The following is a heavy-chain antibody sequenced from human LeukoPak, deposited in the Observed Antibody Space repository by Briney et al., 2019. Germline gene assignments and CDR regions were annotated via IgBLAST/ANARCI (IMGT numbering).Heavy chain of an antibody. J-gene: IGHJ4*02. D-gene: IGHD6-13*01. CDR2: IRYDGSNK. Sequence: TGRPLRLSCAASGFTFSSYAMHWVRQAPGKGLEWVAFIRYDGSNKYYADSVKGRFTISRDNSKNTLYLQMNSLRAEDTAVYYCAKGPTGYSPPLGYWGQGTLVTVSS. CDR3: AKGPTGYSPPLGY. CDR1: GFTFSSYA. V-gene: IGHV3-30*02.